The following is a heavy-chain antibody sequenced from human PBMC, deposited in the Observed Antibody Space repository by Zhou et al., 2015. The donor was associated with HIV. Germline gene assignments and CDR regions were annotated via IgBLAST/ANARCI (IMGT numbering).Heavy chain of an antibody. V-gene: IGHV1-18*01. CDR2: ISTYHGNT. D-gene: IGHD3-22*01. CDR3: ARDVPSYYLDSSGHQIVAVQ. Sequence: QGQLVQSGAEMKKPGASVKVSCKAPAYMFTTFGITWVRQAPGQGLEWMGWISTYHGNTRYSQKFQDRVTLTRDTSRSTSYMELRSLRPDDTAVYYCARDVPSYYLDSSGHQIVAVQWGQGTLVIVSS. J-gene: IGHJ4*02. CDR1: AYMFTTFG.